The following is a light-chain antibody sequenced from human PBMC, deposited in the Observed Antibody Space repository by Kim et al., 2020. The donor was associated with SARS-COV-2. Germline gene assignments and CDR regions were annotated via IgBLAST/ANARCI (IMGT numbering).Light chain of an antibody. J-gene: IGLJ3*02. CDR3: NSRDSSGNQRV. CDR1: SLRSSY. CDR2: GRN. V-gene: IGLV3-19*01. Sequence: SSELTQDPAVSVTLGQTVRITCQGDSLRSSYASWYQQRPGQAPVLVIYGRNNRPPGIPDRFSGSSSGNTASLTVTGAQAEDEADYYCNSRDSSGNQRVFC.